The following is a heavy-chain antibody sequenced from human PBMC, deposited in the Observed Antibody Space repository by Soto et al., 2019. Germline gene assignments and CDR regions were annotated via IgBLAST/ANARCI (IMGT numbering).Heavy chain of an antibody. CDR2: IIANGGT. CDR3: ARDYTVAADPSSVILFDY. J-gene: IGHJ4*02. CDR1: GFTFSSYA. V-gene: IGHV3-23*01. Sequence: LILSCAASGFTFSSYAMSWVRQAPGKGLEWVSIIIANGGTFYADSVKGRFAISRDNSKNTVYLQMSSLRVEDTAIYYCARDYTVAADPSSVILFDYWGQGALVTVSS. D-gene: IGHD2-15*01.